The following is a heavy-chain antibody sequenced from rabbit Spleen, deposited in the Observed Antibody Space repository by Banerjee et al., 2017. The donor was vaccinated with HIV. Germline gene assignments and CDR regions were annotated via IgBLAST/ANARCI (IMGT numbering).Heavy chain of an antibody. D-gene: IGHD6-1*01. V-gene: IGHV1S40*01. J-gene: IGHJ4*01. CDR3: ARSDNYHAYGFNL. CDR2: VDTNSATT. CDR1: GLDFSSIYY. Sequence: QSLEESGGDLVQPEGSLTLTCKASGLDFSSIYYMCWVRQAPGKGLEWIACVDTNSATTWYASWAKGRFTISKTSSTTVTLQMTSLTAADTATYFCARSDNYHAYGFNLWGPGPSSPS.